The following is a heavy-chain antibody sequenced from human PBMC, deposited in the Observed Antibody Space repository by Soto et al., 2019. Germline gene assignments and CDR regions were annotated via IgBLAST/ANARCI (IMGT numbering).Heavy chain of an antibody. V-gene: IGHV4-31*03. J-gene: IGHJ6*02. Sequence: QVQLQESGPGLVKPSQTLSLTCTVSGGSISSGGYYWSWIRKHPGKGLEWIGYIYYSGSTYYNPSLESRVTISVDTSQNQFSLKLSSVTAADTAVYYCARGGRRSPGMDVWGQGTTVTVSS. CDR1: GGSISSGGYY. CDR2: IYYSGST. CDR3: ARGGRRSPGMDV.